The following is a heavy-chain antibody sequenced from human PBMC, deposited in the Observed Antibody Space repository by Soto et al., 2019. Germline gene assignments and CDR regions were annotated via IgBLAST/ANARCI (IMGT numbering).Heavy chain of an antibody. V-gene: IGHV3-9*01. CDR1: GFTFDDYA. CDR3: EKEMGDYYDSSGYDY. J-gene: IGHJ4*01. Sequence: GGSLRLSCAASGFTFDDYAMHWVRQAPGKGLEWVSGISWNSGSIGYADSVKGRLTITRDNAKNTLYLQMNSLRAEDTALYYCEKEMGDYYDSSGYDYWGHGSLVTVSS. CDR2: ISWNSGSI. D-gene: IGHD3-22*01.